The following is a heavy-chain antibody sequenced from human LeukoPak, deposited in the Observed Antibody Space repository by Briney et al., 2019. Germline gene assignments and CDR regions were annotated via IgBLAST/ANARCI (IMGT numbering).Heavy chain of an antibody. J-gene: IGHJ6*03. CDR1: GGSISSYY. V-gene: IGHV4-59*12. Sequence: PSETLSLTCTVSGGSISSYYWSWIRQPPGKGLEWIGYIYYSGSTNYNPSLKSRVTISVDTSKNQFSLKLSSVTAADTAVYYCARIGRDYYYYMDVWGKGTTVTISS. CDR2: IYYSGST. D-gene: IGHD1-14*01. CDR3: ARIGRDYYYYMDV.